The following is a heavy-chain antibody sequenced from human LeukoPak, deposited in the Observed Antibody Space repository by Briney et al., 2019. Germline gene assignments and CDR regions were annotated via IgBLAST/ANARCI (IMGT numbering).Heavy chain of an antibody. Sequence: SETLSLTCTVSGGSISSYYWSWIRQPAGKGLEWIGRICTSGSTNYNPSLKSRVTMSVDTSKNQFSLKLSSVTAADTAVYYCAGSDSSGRGYDYWGQGTLVTVSS. CDR3: AGSDSSGRGYDY. CDR2: ICTSGST. CDR1: GGSISSYY. J-gene: IGHJ4*02. D-gene: IGHD3-22*01. V-gene: IGHV4-4*07.